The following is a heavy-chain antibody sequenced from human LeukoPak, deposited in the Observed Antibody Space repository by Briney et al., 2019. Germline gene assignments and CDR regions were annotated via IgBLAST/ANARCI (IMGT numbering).Heavy chain of an antibody. CDR2: ILYDGNT. Sequence: GSLSLSCAASGITFISAWMNWVRQAPGKGLEWIGYILYDGNTYFNPSLKSRATMSVDTSNNQFSLKLSSVTAADTAVYYCARDLGGAQSVLRGVGADWGQGTLVIVSS. CDR1: GITFISAW. V-gene: IGHV4-59*12. CDR3: ARDLGGAQSVLRGVGAD. D-gene: IGHD3-10*01. J-gene: IGHJ4*02.